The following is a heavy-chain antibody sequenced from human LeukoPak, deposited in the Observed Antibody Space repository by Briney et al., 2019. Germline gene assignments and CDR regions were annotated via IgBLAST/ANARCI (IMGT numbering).Heavy chain of an antibody. J-gene: IGHJ3*01. CDR2: LYYIGSP. D-gene: IGHD3-3*02. CDR1: GGSISSGGYY. Sequence: SETLSLTCTVSGGSISSGGYYWSWIRQHPGTGLEWIGYLYYIGSPFYNPSLKSRVTISVDTSKNQFSLKLSSVTAADTAVYYCARDLIRRGQAFDVWGQGTMVTVSS. CDR3: ARDLIRRGQAFDV. V-gene: IGHV4-31*03.